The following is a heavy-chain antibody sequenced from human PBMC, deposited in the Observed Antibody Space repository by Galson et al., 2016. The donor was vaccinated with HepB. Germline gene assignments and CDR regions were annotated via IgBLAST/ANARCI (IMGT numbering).Heavy chain of an antibody. CDR2: ISSSSDIT. D-gene: IGHD4-11*01. CDR1: GFTFNTYG. V-gene: IGHV3-48*02. CDR3: ARNPEVTIIVQR. J-gene: IGHJ1*01. Sequence: SLRLSCAASGFTFNTYGMNWVRQASGKGLEWISFISSSSDITHDADSVKGRFTISRDNAKNALYLQMNSLRDEDMAVYYCARNPEVTIIVQRWGQGTLVTVSS.